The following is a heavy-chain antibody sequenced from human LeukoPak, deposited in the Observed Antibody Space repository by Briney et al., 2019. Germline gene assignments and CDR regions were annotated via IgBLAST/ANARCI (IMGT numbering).Heavy chain of an antibody. J-gene: IGHJ4*02. D-gene: IGHD4-17*01. CDR3: AHGYGDYDPYFDY. Sequence: SGPTLENPTQTLTLTCTFSGFSLATSRVGVGWIRQPPGKALEWLALIYWNDNKRYSPSLRSRLTVTKDTSKTQVFLTMTKMDPVDTATYYCAHGYGDYDPYFDYWGQGTLVTVSS. V-gene: IGHV2-5*01. CDR2: IYWNDNK. CDR1: GFSLATSRVG.